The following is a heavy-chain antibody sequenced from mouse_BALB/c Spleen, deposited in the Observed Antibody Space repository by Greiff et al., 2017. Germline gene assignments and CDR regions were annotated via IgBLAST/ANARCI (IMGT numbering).Heavy chain of an antibody. D-gene: IGHD2-10*02. V-gene: IGHV5-6-4*01. CDR3: TRDQSEYGNYEDAMDD. CDR1: GFTFSSYT. CDR2: ISSGGSYT. Sequence: EVQGVESGGGLVKPGRSLKLSCAASGFTFSSYTMSWVRQTPEKRLEWVATISSGGSYTYYPDSVKGRFTISRDNAKNTLYLQMSSLKSEDTAMYYCTRDQSEYGNYEDAMDDWGQGTSVTVSA. J-gene: IGHJ4*01.